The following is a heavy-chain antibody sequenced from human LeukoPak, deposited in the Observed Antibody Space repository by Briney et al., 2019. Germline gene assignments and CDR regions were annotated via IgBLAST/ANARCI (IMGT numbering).Heavy chain of an antibody. CDR2: ISYDGSNK. D-gene: IGHD3-16*01. Sequence: GGSLRLSCAASGFTFTAYGMSWVRQAPGKGLEWVAVISYDGSNKYYADSVEGRFTISRDNSKNTLFLQMNSLRAEDTAVYSCARDSGGFYSWGQGTLVIVSS. CDR1: GFTFTAYG. J-gene: IGHJ4*02. V-gene: IGHV3-30*03. CDR3: ARDSGGFYS.